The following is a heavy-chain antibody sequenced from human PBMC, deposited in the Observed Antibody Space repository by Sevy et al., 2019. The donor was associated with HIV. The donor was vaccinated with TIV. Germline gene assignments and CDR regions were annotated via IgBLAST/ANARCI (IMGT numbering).Heavy chain of an antibody. J-gene: IGHJ4*02. CDR1: GGSLNNYG. V-gene: IGHV1-69*10. CDR3: ASVRPCGGDCYYFDS. D-gene: IGHD2-21*02. Sequence: ASVKVSCMASGGSLNNYGMNWVRQAPGHGLEWMGGIIPRPGIANYASNFRDRVTISADASMNTIYLELRRLKFEDTGVYFCASVRPCGGDCYYFDSWSQGTLVTVSS. CDR2: IIPRPGIA.